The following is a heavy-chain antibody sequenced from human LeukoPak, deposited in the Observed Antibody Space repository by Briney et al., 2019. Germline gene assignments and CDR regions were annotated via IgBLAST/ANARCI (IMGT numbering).Heavy chain of an antibody. D-gene: IGHD2-2*01. J-gene: IGHJ4*02. Sequence: GGSLRLSCAASGFTFSSYAMSWVRQAPGKGLAWVSAISAGGGSTYYADSVKGRFTTSRDNSKNTLYLQMNSLRAEDTAVYYCAHGDCDSTSCYYVYWGQGTLVTVSS. CDR3: AHGDCDSTSCYYVY. CDR2: ISAGGGST. CDR1: GFTFSSYA. V-gene: IGHV3-23*01.